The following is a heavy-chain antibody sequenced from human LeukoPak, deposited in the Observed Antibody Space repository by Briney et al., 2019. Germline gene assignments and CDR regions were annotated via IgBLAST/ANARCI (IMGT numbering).Heavy chain of an antibody. CDR2: ISYDGSNK. D-gene: IGHD2-8*01. CDR1: GFTFSSYG. CDR3: AKDLVYALDY. Sequence: GGSLRLSCAASGFTFSSYGMHWVRQAPGKGLEWVAVISYDGSNKYYADSEKGRFTISRDNSKNTLYLQMNSLRAEDTAVYYCAKDLVYALDYWGQGTLVTVSS. J-gene: IGHJ4*02. V-gene: IGHV3-30*18.